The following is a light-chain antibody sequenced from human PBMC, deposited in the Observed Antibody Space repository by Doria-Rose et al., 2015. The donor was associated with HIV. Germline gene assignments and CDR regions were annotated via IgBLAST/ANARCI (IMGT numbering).Light chain of an antibody. V-gene: IGKV3-20*01. Sequence: GEGATLSCRTSQSVSSSYLAWYQQKPGQAPRLLIYGASRRATGIPGRFSGSGSGTDFTLTISRLEPEDFAVYYCQHYGSSPRTFGQGTKVEIK. CDR3: QHYGSSPRT. CDR1: QSVSSSY. J-gene: IGKJ1*01. CDR2: GAS.